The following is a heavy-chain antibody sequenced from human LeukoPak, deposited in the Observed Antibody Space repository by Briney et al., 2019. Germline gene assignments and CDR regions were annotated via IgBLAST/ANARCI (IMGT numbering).Heavy chain of an antibody. D-gene: IGHD4-11*01. CDR3: TKDLYSNYVFYYYGMDV. V-gene: IGHV3-23*01. J-gene: IGHJ6*02. CDR2: ISGSGGST. CDR1: GFTFSSYA. Sequence: GGSLRLSCAASGFTFSSYAMSWVRQAPAKGLELVSVISGSGGSTYYADSVKGRFTISRDNSKNIVHLQINSLRAEDTAAYYCTKDLYSNYVFYYYGMDVWGQGPTVTVSS.